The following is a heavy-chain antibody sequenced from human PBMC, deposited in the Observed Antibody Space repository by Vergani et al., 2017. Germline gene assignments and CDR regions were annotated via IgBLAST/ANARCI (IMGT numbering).Heavy chain of an antibody. D-gene: IGHD4-23*01. Sequence: QVQLQQWGAGLLKPSETLSLTCAVYGRSFSGYYWSWIRQPPGKGLEWIGEINHSGSTNYNPSLKSRVTISVDTSKNQFSLKLSSVTAADTAVYYCARGRRRSSLYGGLNWFDPWGQGTLVTVSS. CDR2: INHSGST. CDR1: GRSFSGYY. CDR3: ARGRRRSSLYGGLNWFDP. J-gene: IGHJ5*02. V-gene: IGHV4-34*01.